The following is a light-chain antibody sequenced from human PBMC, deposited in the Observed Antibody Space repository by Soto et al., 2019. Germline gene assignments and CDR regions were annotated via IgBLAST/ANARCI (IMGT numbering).Light chain of an antibody. J-gene: IGLJ3*02. Sequence: QSVLTQPASVSGSPGQSITISCTGTSSDFGAYNRVSWYQQVPGKAPKLMIFEVSNRPSGVSNRFSGSKSGNTASLTISGLQAEEEADSYCCSYTSMNTWVVVGGTKVTVL. V-gene: IGLV2-14*01. CDR3: CSYTSMNTWV. CDR1: SSDFGAYNR. CDR2: EVS.